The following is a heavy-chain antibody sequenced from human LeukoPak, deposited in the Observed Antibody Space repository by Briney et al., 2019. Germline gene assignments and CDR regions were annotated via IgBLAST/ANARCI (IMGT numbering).Heavy chain of an antibody. CDR1: GGSISSYY. CDR3: ARQRRYCSSTSCYSNAFDI. Sequence: SETLSLTCTVSGGSISSYYWSWIRQPPGKGLEWIGYIYYSGSTNYNPSLKSRVTISVGTSKNQFSLKLSSVTAADTAVYYCARQRRYCSSTSCYSNAFDIWGQGTMVTVSS. V-gene: IGHV4-59*08. CDR2: IYYSGST. J-gene: IGHJ3*02. D-gene: IGHD2-2*01.